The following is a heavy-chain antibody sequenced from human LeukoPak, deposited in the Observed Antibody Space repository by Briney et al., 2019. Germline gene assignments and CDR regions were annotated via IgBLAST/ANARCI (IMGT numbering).Heavy chain of an antibody. Sequence: GASVKVSCKASGYTFTSYGISWVRQAPGQGLEWMGWISAYNGHTNYAQKLQGRVTMTTDTSTSTAYMELRSLRSDDTAVYYCARGLGGSGSYFLTFDYWGQGTLVTVSS. J-gene: IGHJ4*02. CDR3: ARGLGGSGSYFLTFDY. D-gene: IGHD1-26*01. CDR2: ISAYNGHT. V-gene: IGHV1-18*01. CDR1: GYTFTSYG.